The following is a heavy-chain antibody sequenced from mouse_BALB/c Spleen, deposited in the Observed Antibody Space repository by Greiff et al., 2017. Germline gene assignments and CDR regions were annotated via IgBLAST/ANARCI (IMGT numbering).Heavy chain of an antibody. D-gene: IGHD1-1*01. Sequence: EVMLVESGGGLVKPGGSLKLSCAASGFTFSSYAMSWVRQSPEKRLEWVAEISSGGSYTYYPDTVTGRFTISRDNAKNTLYLEMSSLRSEDTAMYYCARDYYGSSYDWFAYWGQGTLVTVSA. CDR1: GFTFSSYA. CDR3: ARDYYGSSYDWFAY. V-gene: IGHV5-9-4*01. J-gene: IGHJ3*01. CDR2: ISSGGSYT.